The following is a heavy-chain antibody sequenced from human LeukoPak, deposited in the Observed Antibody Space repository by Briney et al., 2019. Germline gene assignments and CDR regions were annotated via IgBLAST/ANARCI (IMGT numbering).Heavy chain of an antibody. V-gene: IGHV3-13*01. J-gene: IGHJ6*02. D-gene: IGHD3-16*02. Sequence: GGSLRLSCAASGFTFSSYDMHWVRQATGKGLEWVSAIGTAGDTYYPGSVKGRFTISRENAKNSLYLQMNSLRARDTAVYYCARVISPRYGMDVWGQGTTVTVSS. CDR3: ARVISPRYGMDV. CDR1: GFTFSSYD. CDR2: IGTAGDT.